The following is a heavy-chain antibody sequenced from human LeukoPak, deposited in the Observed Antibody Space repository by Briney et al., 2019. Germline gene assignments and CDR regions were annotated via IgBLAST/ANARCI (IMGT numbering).Heavy chain of an antibody. CDR1: GFTFSNYA. J-gene: IGHJ6*02. V-gene: IGHV3-23*01. Sequence: GGSLRLSCAASGFTFSNYAMTWVRQAPGKGLEWVSAISGSGGSTYYADSVKGRFTISRDNSKNTLYLQMNSLRAEDTAVYYCARDLLYGSGSYYNRRRYYYYGMDVWGQGTTVTVSS. D-gene: IGHD3-10*01. CDR2: ISGSGGST. CDR3: ARDLLYGSGSYYNRRRYYYYGMDV.